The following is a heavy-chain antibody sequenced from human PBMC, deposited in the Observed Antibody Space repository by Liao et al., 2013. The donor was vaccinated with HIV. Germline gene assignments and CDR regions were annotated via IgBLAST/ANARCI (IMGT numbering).Heavy chain of an antibody. Sequence: QVQLQQWGAGLLKPSETLSLTCAVYGGSFSGYYWSWIRQPPGKGLEWIGEINHSGSTNYNPSLKSRVTISVDTSKNQFSLKLSSVTAADTAVYYCARDRGYSYGYYFDYWGQGTLVTVSS. CDR1: GGSFSGYY. J-gene: IGHJ4*02. CDR3: ARDRGYSYGYYFDY. CDR2: INHSGST. V-gene: IGHV4-34*01. D-gene: IGHD5-18*01.